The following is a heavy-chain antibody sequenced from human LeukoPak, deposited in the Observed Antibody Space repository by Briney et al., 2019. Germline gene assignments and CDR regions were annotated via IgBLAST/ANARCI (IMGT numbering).Heavy chain of an antibody. CDR1: GFTFSNYN. V-gene: IGHV3-48*02. CDR2: ITSSSTI. Sequence: GGSLRLSCAASGFTFSNYNMNWVRQAPGKGLEWVSHITSSSTIYYADSVKGRFTISRDNAKNSLYLQMNSLRDEDTAVYYCARRFDSWGQGTLVTVSS. J-gene: IGHJ4*02. CDR3: ARRFDS.